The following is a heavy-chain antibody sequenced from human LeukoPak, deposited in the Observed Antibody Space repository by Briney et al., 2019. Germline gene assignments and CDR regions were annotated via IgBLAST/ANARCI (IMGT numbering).Heavy chain of an antibody. CDR3: ARDQVVVVPAAISWSYYYMDV. CDR2: ISSSSSYI. J-gene: IGHJ6*03. CDR1: GFTFSSYS. Sequence: GGSLRLSCAASGFTFSSYSMNWVRQAPGKGLEWVSSISSSSSYIYYADSVKGRFTISRDNAKNSLYLQMNSLRAEDTAVYYCARDQVVVVPAAISWSYYYMDVWGKGTTVTVSS. D-gene: IGHD2-2*01. V-gene: IGHV3-21*01.